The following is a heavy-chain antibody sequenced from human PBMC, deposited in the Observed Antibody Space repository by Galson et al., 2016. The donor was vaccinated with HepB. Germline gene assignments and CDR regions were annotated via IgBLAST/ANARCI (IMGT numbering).Heavy chain of an antibody. CDR2: ISGSGGRT. Sequence: SLRLSCAASGFTFNNYAMNWVRQAPGKGLEWVSGISGSGGRTYYSDSVRGRFIISRDNSKNTLYLQTNSLKAGDTAIYYCAKDSRRSTFGVLIHGLFSYMDVWGKGTTVTASS. CDR1: GFTFNNYA. D-gene: IGHD3-3*01. CDR3: AKDSRRSTFGVLIHGLFSYMDV. J-gene: IGHJ6*03. V-gene: IGHV3-23*01.